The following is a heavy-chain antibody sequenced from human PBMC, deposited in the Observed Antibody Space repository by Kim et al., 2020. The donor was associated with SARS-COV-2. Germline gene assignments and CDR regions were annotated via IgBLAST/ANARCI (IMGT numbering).Heavy chain of an antibody. V-gene: IGHV3-43*01. Sequence: VKGRFTSSRDNSKNSLYLQMNSLRTEDTALYYCAKDTNGRPSIYYYGMDVWGQGTTVTVSS. D-gene: IGHD4-17*01. J-gene: IGHJ6*02. CDR3: AKDTNGRPSIYYYGMDV.